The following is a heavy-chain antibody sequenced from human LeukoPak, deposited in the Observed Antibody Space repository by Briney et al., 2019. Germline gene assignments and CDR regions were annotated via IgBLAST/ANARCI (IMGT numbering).Heavy chain of an antibody. D-gene: IGHD3-9*01. Sequence: ASVKVSCKASGYTFTSYGISWVRQAPGQGLEWMGWISAYNGNTNYAQKLQGRVTMTTDTSTSTAYMELRSLRSDDTAVYYCARMSDILTGYYPHFDYWGQGTLVTVSS. CDR2: ISAYNGNT. CDR3: ARMSDILTGYYPHFDY. CDR1: GYTFTSYG. V-gene: IGHV1-18*01. J-gene: IGHJ4*02.